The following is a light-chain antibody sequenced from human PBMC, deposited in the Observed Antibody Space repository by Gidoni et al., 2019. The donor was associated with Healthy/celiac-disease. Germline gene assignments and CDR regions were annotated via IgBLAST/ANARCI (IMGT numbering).Light chain of an antibody. CDR1: SRRSYY. Sequence: SSELTQYPAVSVAFGQTVRITCQGDSRRSYYASWYQQKPGQAPLLVIYGKNNRHSGIPDRFPGASSGNTASLTITGAQAEDEADYYCNSRDSSGNQRVFGGGTKLTVL. V-gene: IGLV3-19*01. CDR2: GKN. CDR3: NSRDSSGNQRV. J-gene: IGLJ3*02.